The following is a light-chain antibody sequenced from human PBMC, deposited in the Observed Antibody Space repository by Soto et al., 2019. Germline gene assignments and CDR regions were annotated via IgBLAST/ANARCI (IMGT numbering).Light chain of an antibody. Sequence: QSVLTQPASVSGSPGQSITISCTGTSSDVGDYNYVSWYQQHPGKAPKLMIYEVSNRPSGVSNRFSGSKSGNTASLTISGLQADDEADYYCSSYTSSSTLVIFGGGTKLTVL. CDR1: SSDVGDYNY. J-gene: IGLJ2*01. CDR3: SSYTSSSTLVI. CDR2: EVS. V-gene: IGLV2-14*01.